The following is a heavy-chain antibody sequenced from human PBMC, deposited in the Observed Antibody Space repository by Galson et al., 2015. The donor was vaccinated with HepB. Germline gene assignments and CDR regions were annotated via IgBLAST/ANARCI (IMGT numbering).Heavy chain of an antibody. CDR1: GFTFSSYA. D-gene: IGHD3-3*01. CDR3: AKGGYDFWSGYWTTYFDY. V-gene: IGHV3-23*01. Sequence: SLRLSCAASGFTFSSYAMSWVRQAPGKGLERVSAVSGSGGSTYYADSVKGRFTISRDNSKNTLYLQMNSLRAEDTAVYYCAKGGYDFWSGYWTTYFDYWGQGTLVTVSS. J-gene: IGHJ4*02. CDR2: VSGSGGST.